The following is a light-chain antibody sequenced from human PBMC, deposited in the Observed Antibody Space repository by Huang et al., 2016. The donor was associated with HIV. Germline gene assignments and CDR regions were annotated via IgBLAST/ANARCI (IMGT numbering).Light chain of an antibody. Sequence: EIVLTQSPGTLSLSPGGRATLSCRASPSLGSSSLAWYQQKAGQAPRLLMYGASSRATGIPDRCRGSGSGTDFTLSISRLEPEDFAVYYCQQYDSSPVTFGGGTKVEIK. CDR1: PSLGSSS. V-gene: IGKV3-20*01. J-gene: IGKJ4*01. CDR2: GAS. CDR3: QQYDSSPVT.